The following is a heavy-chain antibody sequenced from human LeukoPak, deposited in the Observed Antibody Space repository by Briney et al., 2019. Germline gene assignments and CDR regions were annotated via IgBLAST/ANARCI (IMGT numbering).Heavy chain of an antibody. D-gene: IGHD3-10*01. Sequence: SETLSLTCAVYGVAFSGYNWSWIRQPPGKGLEWSGEINHSGSTNYNPSPKSRVTISVDTSKTQFSLKLSSVTAADTAVYYCARVYGSGSYYRRGPFDPWGQGTLVTVSS. CDR3: ARVYGSGSYYRRGPFDP. V-gene: IGHV4-34*01. CDR1: GVAFSGYN. CDR2: INHSGST. J-gene: IGHJ5*02.